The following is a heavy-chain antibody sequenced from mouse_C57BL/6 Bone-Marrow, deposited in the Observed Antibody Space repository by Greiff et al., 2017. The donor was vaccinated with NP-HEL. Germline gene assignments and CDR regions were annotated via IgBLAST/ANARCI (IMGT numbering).Heavy chain of an antibody. J-gene: IGHJ3*01. CDR2: IYPGSGST. CDR3: ARSGVIYDGYYVFAY. V-gene: IGHV1-55*01. Sequence: QVHVKQPGAELVKPGASVKMSCKASGYTFTSYWITWVKQRPGQGLEWIGDIYPGSGSTNYNEKFKSKATLTVDTSSSTAYMQLSSLTSEDSAVYYCARSGVIYDGYYVFAYWGQGTLVTVSA. CDR1: GYTFTSYW. D-gene: IGHD2-3*01.